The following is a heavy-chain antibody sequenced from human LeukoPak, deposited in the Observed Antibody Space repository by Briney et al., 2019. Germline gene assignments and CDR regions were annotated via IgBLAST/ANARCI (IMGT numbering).Heavy chain of an antibody. J-gene: IGHJ4*02. CDR2: IWYDGSNK. CDR1: GFSFSTYG. V-gene: IGHV3-33*01. CDR3: ARASGPFDY. Sequence: GGSLRLSCVASGFSFSTYGIHWVRQAPGKGLEWVAVIWYDGSNKFYADSVKGRFTISRDNSKDTLYLQMNSLRAEDTALYFCARASGPFDYWGQGNLVTVSS.